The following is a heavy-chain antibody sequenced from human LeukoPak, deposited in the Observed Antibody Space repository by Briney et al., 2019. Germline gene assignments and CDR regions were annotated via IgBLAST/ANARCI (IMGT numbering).Heavy chain of an antibody. D-gene: IGHD2-2*01. V-gene: IGHV3-43*02. CDR2: ISGDGGST. J-gene: IGHJ5*02. Sequence: GGSLRLSCAASGFTFDDYAMHWVRQAPGKGLEWVSLISGDGGSTYYADSVKGRFTISRDNSKNSLYLQMNSLRTEETALYYCAKGPNPYCSSTSCYAPWGQGTLVTVSS. CDR3: AKGPNPYCSSTSCYAP. CDR1: GFTFDDYA.